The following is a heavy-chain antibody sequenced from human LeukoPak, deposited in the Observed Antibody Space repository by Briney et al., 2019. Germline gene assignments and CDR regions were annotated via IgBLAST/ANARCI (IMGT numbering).Heavy chain of an antibody. V-gene: IGHV3-15*01. CDR1: GFTFSSYW. D-gene: IGHD3/OR15-3a*01. CDR2: IRSKSDGGTS. J-gene: IGHJ4*02. CDR3: TTWTDLYDY. Sequence: GGSLRLSCAASGFTFSSYWMHWVRQALGKGLEWVGRIRSKSDGGTSDYAAPVKGRFIISREDSRDALYLQMNSLRVEDTAVYYCTTWTDLYDYWGQGTLVAVSS.